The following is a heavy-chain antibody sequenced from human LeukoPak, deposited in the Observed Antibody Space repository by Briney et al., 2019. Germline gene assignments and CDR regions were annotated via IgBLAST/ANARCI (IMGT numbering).Heavy chain of an antibody. D-gene: IGHD3-9*01. Sequence: VASVTVSCTVSGYTLTELSMHWVRQAPGKGLEWMGGFYPEDGETIYAQKFQGRVTMTEDTSTDTAYMELSSLRSEDSAVYYCATAGTLTGYSIPSYYYFYMDVWGKGTTVTISS. J-gene: IGHJ6*03. CDR3: ATAGTLTGYSIPSYYYFYMDV. CDR2: FYPEDGET. V-gene: IGHV1-24*01. CDR1: GYTLTELS.